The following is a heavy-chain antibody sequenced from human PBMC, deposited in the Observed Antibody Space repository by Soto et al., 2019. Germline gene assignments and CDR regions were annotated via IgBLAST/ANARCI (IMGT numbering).Heavy chain of an antibody. V-gene: IGHV1-58*01. CDR3: AAVLGDFWSGDMTLEYYYYGMDV. D-gene: IGHD3-3*01. Sequence: EASVKVSCKASGFTFTSSAVQWVRQARGQRLEWIGWIVVGSGNTNYAQKFQERVTITRDMSTSTAYMELSSLRSEDTAVYYCAAVLGDFWSGDMTLEYYYYGMDVWGQGTTVTVSS. CDR2: IVVGSGNT. J-gene: IGHJ6*02. CDR1: GFTFTSSA.